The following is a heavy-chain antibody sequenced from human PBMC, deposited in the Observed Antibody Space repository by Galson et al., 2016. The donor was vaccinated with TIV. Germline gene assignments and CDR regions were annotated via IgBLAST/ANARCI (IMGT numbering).Heavy chain of an antibody. D-gene: IGHD3-10*01. Sequence: SLRLSCAASGFTLTNYAMSWVRQAPGKGLEWVSAISGSGGTTFYADSVKGRFTISRDNAKNTLYLQMNSLRAEDTAVYYCAQVYYSYGSGTYYVWGQGTLVTVSS. V-gene: IGHV3-23*01. J-gene: IGHJ4*02. CDR2: ISGSGGTT. CDR3: AQVYYSYGSGTYYV. CDR1: GFTLTNYA.